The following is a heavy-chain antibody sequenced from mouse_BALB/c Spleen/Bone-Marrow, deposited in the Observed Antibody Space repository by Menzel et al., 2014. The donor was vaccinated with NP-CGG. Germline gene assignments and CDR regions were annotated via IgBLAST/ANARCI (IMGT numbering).Heavy chain of an antibody. D-gene: IGHD3-1*01. J-gene: IGHJ3*01. Sequence: QVQLQQSGPELVKPGASVRISCKASGYTFTNYYIHWVKQRPGQELEWIGWIYPGNVNTKYNEKFKDRATLTADKSSSTAYMQFSSLTSEDSAVYFCARFSSGYQAWFAYWGQGTLVTVSA. CDR2: IYPGNVNT. V-gene: IGHV1S56*01. CDR3: ARFSSGYQAWFAY. CDR1: GYTFTNYY.